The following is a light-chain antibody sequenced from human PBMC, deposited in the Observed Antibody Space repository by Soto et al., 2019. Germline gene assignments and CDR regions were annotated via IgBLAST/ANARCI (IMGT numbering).Light chain of an antibody. CDR3: SSYAGSNNLI. CDR2: EVN. J-gene: IGLJ2*01. Sequence: QSVLTQPPSASGSPGQSVTISCTGTSSDVGGYDYVSWYQQHPGKAPKLMIYEVNKRPSGVPDRFSGSKSGNTASLTVTGFQAEDEADYYCSSYAGSNNLIFGGGTKLTVL. V-gene: IGLV2-8*01. CDR1: SSDVGGYDY.